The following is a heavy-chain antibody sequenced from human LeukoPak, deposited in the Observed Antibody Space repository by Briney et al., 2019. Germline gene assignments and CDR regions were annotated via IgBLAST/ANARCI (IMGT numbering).Heavy chain of an antibody. CDR3: VPKGNEGY. CDR1: GFTFRSHA. Sequence: PGGSLRLSCATSGFTFRSHAMHWVRQSPGKGLEWVSAISGSGGSTYYADSVKGRFTISRDNSKNTLYLQMSSLRVEDTAVYYCVPKGNEGYWGQGTLVTVSS. D-gene: IGHD1-1*01. V-gene: IGHV3-23*01. J-gene: IGHJ4*02. CDR2: ISGSGGST.